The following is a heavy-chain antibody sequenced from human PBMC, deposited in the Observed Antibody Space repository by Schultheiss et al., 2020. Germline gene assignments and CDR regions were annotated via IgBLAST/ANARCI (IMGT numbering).Heavy chain of an antibody. V-gene: IGHV4-59*12. J-gene: IGHJ3*02. CDR1: GGSITSYY. Sequence: SETLSLTCTVSGGSITSYYWSWLRQPPGKGLDWIGYIYYSGSTNYNPSLKSRVTISVDTSKNQFSLKLSSVTAADTAVYYCARGWERLILWFRELPTPDAFDIWGQGTMVTVSS. D-gene: IGHD3-10*01. CDR2: IYYSGST. CDR3: ARGWERLILWFRELPTPDAFDI.